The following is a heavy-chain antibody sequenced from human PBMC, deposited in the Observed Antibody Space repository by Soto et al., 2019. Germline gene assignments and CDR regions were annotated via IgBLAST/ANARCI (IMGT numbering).Heavy chain of an antibody. D-gene: IGHD6-25*01. Sequence: QITLKESGPPLVKPTQTLTLTCTFSGFSLTASGVAVGCIRQPPGKALEWLALIYWNDNKYYNPPLKTRLTITKDTSKNQVVFTMTNMDPADTATYYCARRLDPFFFDYWGQGTLITVSS. CDR3: ARRLDPFFFDY. CDR2: IYWNDNK. V-gene: IGHV2-5*01. J-gene: IGHJ4*02. CDR1: GFSLTASGVA.